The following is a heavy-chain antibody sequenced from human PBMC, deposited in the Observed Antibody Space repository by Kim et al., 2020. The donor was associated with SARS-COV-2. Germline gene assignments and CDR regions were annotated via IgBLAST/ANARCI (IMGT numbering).Heavy chain of an antibody. V-gene: IGHV4-4*07. CDR1: GGSISSYY. Sequence: SETLSLTCTVSGGSISSYYWTWIRQPAGKGLEWLGRIYTSGSTNYNPSLKSRLTMSIDTPKNQFSLDLRSVTAADTAIYYCARSAREVGEFDSWGQGTLV. J-gene: IGHJ4*02. D-gene: IGHD1-26*01. CDR3: ARSAREVGEFDS. CDR2: IYTSGST.